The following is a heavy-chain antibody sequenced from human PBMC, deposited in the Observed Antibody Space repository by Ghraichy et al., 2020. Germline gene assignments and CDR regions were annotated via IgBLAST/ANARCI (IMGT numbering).Heavy chain of an antibody. J-gene: IGHJ6*02. Sequence: SETLSLTCTVSGGSISSYYWSWIRQPPGKGLEWIGYIYYSGSTNYNPSLKSRVTISVDTSKNQFSLKLSSVTAADTAVYYCASQTFYGSGSYYTDYYYYCGMEVWGQGTTVTVPS. V-gene: IGHV4-59*08. CDR2: IYYSGST. CDR3: ASQTFYGSGSYYTDYYYYCGMEV. D-gene: IGHD3-10*01. CDR1: GGSISSYY.